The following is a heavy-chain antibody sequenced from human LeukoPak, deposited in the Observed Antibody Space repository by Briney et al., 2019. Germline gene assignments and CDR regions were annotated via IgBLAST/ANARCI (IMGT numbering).Heavy chain of an antibody. CDR2: INAGNGNT. Sequence: GGSLRLSCAASGFTFTSYAMHWVRQAPGQRLEWMGWINAGNGNTKYSQKFQGRVTITRDTSASTAYMELSSLRSEDTAVYYCARTTSYSYYYYYGMDVWGQGTTVTVSS. CDR1: GFTFTSYA. J-gene: IGHJ6*02. CDR3: ARTTSYSYYYYYGMDV. V-gene: IGHV1-3*01. D-gene: IGHD4-17*01.